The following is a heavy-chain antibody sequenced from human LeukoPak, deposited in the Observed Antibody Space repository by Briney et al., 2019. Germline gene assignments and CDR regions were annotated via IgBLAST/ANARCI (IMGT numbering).Heavy chain of an antibody. CDR1: GFSFSDYG. D-gene: IGHD5-18*01. CDR3: ARDSGYSYAMENYFDY. J-gene: IGHJ4*02. V-gene: IGHV3-74*01. CDR2: INSDGSST. Sequence: GGSLRLSCGASGFSFSDYGMHWVRQAPGKGLVWVSRINSDGSSTSYADSVKGRFTISRDNAKNTLYLQMNSLRAEDTAVYYCARDSGYSYAMENYFDYWGQGTLVTVSS.